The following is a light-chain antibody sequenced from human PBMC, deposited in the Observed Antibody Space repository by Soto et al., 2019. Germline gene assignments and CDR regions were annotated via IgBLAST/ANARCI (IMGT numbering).Light chain of an antibody. Sequence: DIQMTQSPSALAASVGGRVTITCRASQSISSYLNWYQQKPRKAPKLLIYAASSLPSGVPPRFSGSGSGTDFTLTISSLQPQDFATYYCQQRYSTPPYTFGQGTQVEIK. CDR1: QSISSY. CDR3: QQRYSTPPYT. V-gene: IGKV1-39*01. CDR2: AAS. J-gene: IGKJ2*01.